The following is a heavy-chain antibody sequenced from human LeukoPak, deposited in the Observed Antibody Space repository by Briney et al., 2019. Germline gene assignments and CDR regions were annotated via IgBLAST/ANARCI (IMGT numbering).Heavy chain of an antibody. CDR3: APDLRGSAWSLDD. CDR1: GLTFSNYA. J-gene: IGHJ4*02. D-gene: IGHD6-13*01. CDR2: ISGSGGGT. V-gene: IGHV3-23*01. Sequence: GGSLGLSCAPSGLTFSNYAMGWVRPAPGKGLEWVSLISGSGGGTYFADSVKGRFNISRDNSKNTLYLQMDGLRAEDTAIYYCAPDLRGSAWSLDDWGQGTLVTVFS.